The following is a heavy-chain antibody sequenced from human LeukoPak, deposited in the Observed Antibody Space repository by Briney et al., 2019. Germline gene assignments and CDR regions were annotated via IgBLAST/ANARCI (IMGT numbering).Heavy chain of an antibody. Sequence: GSLRLSCAASGFTFSSYAMSWIRQPPGKGLEWIGEINHSGSTNYNPSLKSRVTISVDTSKNQFSLKLSSVTAADTAVYYCARDNRQWVGYYYGMDVWGQGTTVTVSS. D-gene: IGHD2-15*01. CDR1: GFTFSSYA. CDR2: INHSGST. CDR3: ARDNRQWVGYYYGMDV. V-gene: IGHV4-34*01. J-gene: IGHJ6*02.